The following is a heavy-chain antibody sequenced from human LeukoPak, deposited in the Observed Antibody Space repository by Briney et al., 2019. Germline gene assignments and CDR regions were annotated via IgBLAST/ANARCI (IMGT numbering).Heavy chain of an antibody. CDR1: GFTFSDYY. J-gene: IGHJ4*02. CDR3: AKDGYYDSSGLYYFDY. Sequence: GGSLRLSCAASGFTFSDYYMTWIRQAPGKGLEWVAYISSSGSTIYYADSVKGRFTISRDNSKNTLYLQMNSLRAEDTAVYYCAKDGYYDSSGLYYFDYWGQGTLVTVSS. V-gene: IGHV3-11*01. CDR2: ISSSGSTI. D-gene: IGHD3-22*01.